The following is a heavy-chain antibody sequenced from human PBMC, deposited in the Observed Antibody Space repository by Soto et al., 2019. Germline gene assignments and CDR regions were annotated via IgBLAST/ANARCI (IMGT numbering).Heavy chain of an antibody. V-gene: IGHV4-61*01. J-gene: IGHJ6*02. CDR1: GGSVSSGSYY. D-gene: IGHD2-15*01. CDR3: ARGLSHVVKYYYSGMDV. Sequence: QVQLQESGPRLVKPSETLSLTCTVSGGSVSSGSYYWSWLRQPPGKGLEWIAYISYSGTTNYKPSLQSRVTISVDTSKNQFFLKVRSVTAADTAVYYCARGLSHVVKYYYSGMDVWGQGTTVSVSS. CDR2: ISYSGTT.